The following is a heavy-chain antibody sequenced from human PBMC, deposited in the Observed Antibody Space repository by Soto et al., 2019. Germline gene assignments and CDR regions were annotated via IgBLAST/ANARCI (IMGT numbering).Heavy chain of an antibody. D-gene: IGHD2-21*02. CDR1: GGTFSSYA. V-gene: IGHV1-69*01. Sequence: QVQLVQSGAEVKKPGSSVKVSCKASGGTFSSYAISWVRQAPGQGLEWMGGIIPIFGTANYAQKFQGRVTITADESTSTAYMELSSLRSEDTAVYYSARDPRRAAYCGGDCGTWGQGTLVTVSS. CDR2: IIPIFGTA. CDR3: ARDPRRAAYCGGDCGT. J-gene: IGHJ5*02.